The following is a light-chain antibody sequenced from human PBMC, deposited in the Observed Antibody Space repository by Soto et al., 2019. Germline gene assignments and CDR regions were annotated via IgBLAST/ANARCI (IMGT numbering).Light chain of an antibody. CDR1: QSISSW. CDR2: AAS. J-gene: IGKJ4*01. V-gene: IGKV1-12*01. CDR3: QQANSFPLT. Sequence: DIQMTQSPSTLSASVGDRVTITCRASQSISSWLAWYQQKPGKAPKLLISAASTLQTGVPTRFSGSGSGTDFTLTISSLPPEDFATYYCQQANSFPLTFGGGTKVEIK.